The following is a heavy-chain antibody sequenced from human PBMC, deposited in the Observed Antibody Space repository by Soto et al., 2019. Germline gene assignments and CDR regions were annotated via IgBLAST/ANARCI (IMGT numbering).Heavy chain of an antibody. CDR2: INGGNGNT. V-gene: IGHV1-3*01. Sequence: GASVKVSCKASGYTFSRYAMHWLRQAPGQRLEWMGWINGGNGNTKYSRKLQGRVTITRDTSARTTYMELTSLRSEDTSVYYCARGHDFDDYENYFEYWGQGTLVTVSS. J-gene: IGHJ4*02. CDR1: GYTFSRYA. D-gene: IGHD4-17*01. CDR3: ARGHDFDDYENYFEY.